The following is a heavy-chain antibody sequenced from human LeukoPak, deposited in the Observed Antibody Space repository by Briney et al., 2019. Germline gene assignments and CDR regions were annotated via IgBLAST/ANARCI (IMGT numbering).Heavy chain of an antibody. CDR1: GFSFSSYS. D-gene: IGHD1-1*01. CDR3: ARGPPRLERRSYFDY. V-gene: IGHV3-21*04. Sequence: GGSLRLSCAASGFSFSSYSMNWVRQAPGKGLEWVSSISTSSSYIYYADSVKGRFTISRDNAKNSLFLQMNSLRSDDTAVYYCARGPPRLERRSYFDYWGQGTLVTVSS. J-gene: IGHJ4*02. CDR2: ISTSSSYI.